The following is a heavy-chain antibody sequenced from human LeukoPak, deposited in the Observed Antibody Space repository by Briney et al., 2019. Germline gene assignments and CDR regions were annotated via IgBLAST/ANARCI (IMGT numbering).Heavy chain of an antibody. CDR3: ARANLYYYYYMDV. CDR1: GYTFTSYD. D-gene: IGHD1-14*01. V-gene: IGHV1-8*03. Sequence: ASVKVSCKASGYTFTSYDINWVRQAPGQGLEWMGWMNPNSGNTGDAQKFQGRVTITRNTSISTAYMELSSLRSEDTAVYYCARANLYYYYYMDVWGKGTTVTISS. CDR2: MNPNSGNT. J-gene: IGHJ6*03.